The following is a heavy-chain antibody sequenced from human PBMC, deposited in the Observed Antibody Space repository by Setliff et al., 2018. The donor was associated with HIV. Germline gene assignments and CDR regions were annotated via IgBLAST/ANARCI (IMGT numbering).Heavy chain of an antibody. CDR1: GPSVSNTDYY. J-gene: IGHJ4*02. V-gene: IGHV4-39*01. CDR3: ARPSFGIGGGSIFDS. Sequence: SETLSLTCTVSGPSVSNTDYYWGWIRLPPGKGLEWIATIHHSGSTWYNPSLKSRVTISADMSKNQFSLKLFSVTAADTAAYYCARPSFGIGGGSIFDSWGQGTVVTVSS. D-gene: IGHD3-3*01. CDR2: IHHSGST.